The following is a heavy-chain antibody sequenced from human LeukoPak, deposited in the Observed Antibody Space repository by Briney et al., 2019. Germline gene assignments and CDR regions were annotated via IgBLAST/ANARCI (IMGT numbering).Heavy chain of an antibody. Sequence: PGGSLRLSCAASGFTFSSYSMNWVRQAPGKGLEWVSSISSSSSYIYYADSVKGRFTISRDNAKNSLYLQMNSLRAEDTAVYYCARNRETYYDFWRGYPPYYGMDVWGQGTTVTVSS. D-gene: IGHD3-3*01. CDR2: ISSSSSYI. CDR3: ARNRETYYDFWRGYPPYYGMDV. J-gene: IGHJ6*02. V-gene: IGHV3-21*01. CDR1: GFTFSSYS.